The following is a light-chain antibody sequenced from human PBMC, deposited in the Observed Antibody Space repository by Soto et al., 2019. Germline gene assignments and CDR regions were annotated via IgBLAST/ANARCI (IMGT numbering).Light chain of an antibody. Sequence: EIVMTQSPATLSVSPGERAPLSCRASQSVSRILAWYKQKPGQPPRFISYGASTRAAGIPARFSGSGSGTEFTLTISGLKSEDSAVYYCLQHYSWPWTFGQGTKVDIK. CDR1: QSVSRI. V-gene: IGKV3-15*01. CDR2: GAS. J-gene: IGKJ1*01. CDR3: LQHYSWPWT.